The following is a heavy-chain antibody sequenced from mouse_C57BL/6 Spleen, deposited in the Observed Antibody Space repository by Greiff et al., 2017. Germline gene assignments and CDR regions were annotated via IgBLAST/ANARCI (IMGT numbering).Heavy chain of an antibody. CDR1: GFTFSSYT. J-gene: IGHJ2*01. V-gene: IGHV5-9*01. CDR3: ARQTFYYFDY. CDR2: ISGGGGNT. Sequence: EVQGVESGGGLVKPGGSLKLSCAASGFTFSSYTMSWVRQTPEKRLEWVATISGGGGNTYYPDSVKGRFTISRDNAKNTLYLQMSSLRSEDTALYYCARQTFYYFDYWGQGTTLTVSS.